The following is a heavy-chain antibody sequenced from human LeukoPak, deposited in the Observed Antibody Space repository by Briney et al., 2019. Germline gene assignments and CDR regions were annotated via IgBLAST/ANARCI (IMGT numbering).Heavy chain of an antibody. V-gene: IGHV1-8*03. Sequence: ASVKVSCKASGYTFTSYDINWVRQATGQGLEWMGWMNPNSGNTGYAQKFQGRVTITRNTSISTAYMELSSLRSEDTAVYYCARVLWFGELSLYYYGMDVWGQGTTVTVSS. J-gene: IGHJ6*02. D-gene: IGHD3-10*01. CDR1: GYTFTSYD. CDR3: ARVLWFGELSLYYYGMDV. CDR2: MNPNSGNT.